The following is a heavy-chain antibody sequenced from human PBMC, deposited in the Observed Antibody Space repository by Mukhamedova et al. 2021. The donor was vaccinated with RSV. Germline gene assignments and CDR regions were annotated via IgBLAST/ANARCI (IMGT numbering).Heavy chain of an antibody. V-gene: IGHV1-45*02. CDR2: TPFNGKT. J-gene: IGHJ3*02. CDR3: TRGAASHHDALDI. D-gene: IGHD6-25*01. Sequence: TPFNGKTNYAQRFQDRVTITRDRSLSTVYMELRSLRSEDTAMYYCTRGAASHHDALDIWGQGTMFTVSS.